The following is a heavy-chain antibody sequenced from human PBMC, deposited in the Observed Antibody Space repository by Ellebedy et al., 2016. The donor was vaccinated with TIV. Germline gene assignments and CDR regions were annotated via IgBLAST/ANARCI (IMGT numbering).Heavy chain of an antibody. CDR1: GVSISSYY. CDR3: ARGGRRWFSDY. V-gene: IGHV4-59*12. Sequence: ESLKISCTVSGVSISSYYWSWIRQPPGKGLEWIGYIYYSGNTNYNPSLKSRVTISVDTSKNQFSLKLSSVTAADTAVYYCARGGRRWFSDYWGQGTLVTVSS. CDR2: IYYSGNT. D-gene: IGHD4-23*01. J-gene: IGHJ4*02.